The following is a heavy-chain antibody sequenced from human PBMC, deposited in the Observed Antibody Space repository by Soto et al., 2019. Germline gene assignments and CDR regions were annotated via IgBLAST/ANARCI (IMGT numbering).Heavy chain of an antibody. CDR3: ARVKLGGGGRRPAAAGQAFDY. CDR1: GGSISSYY. CDR2: IYYSGST. Sequence: SETLSLTCTVSGGSISSYYWSWIRQPPGKGLEWIGYIYYSGSTNYNPSLKSRVTISVDTSKNQFSLKLSSVTAADTAVYYCARVKLGGGGRRPAAAGQAFDYWGQGTLVTVSS. V-gene: IGHV4-59*01. J-gene: IGHJ4*02. D-gene: IGHD2-2*01.